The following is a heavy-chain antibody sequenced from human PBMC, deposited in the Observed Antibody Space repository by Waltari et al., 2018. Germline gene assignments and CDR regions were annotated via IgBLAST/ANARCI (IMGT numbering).Heavy chain of an antibody. Sequence: QVQLQESGPGLVKPSQTLYLTCTVSGVSISSGDAHWNWVRQPPGKGLEGIGYVDYSGSTYYNPSLKSLLTISVDTSKNQFYLHLNSVTAADTAVYYCARADYYYDKNWFDPWGQGTPVTVSS. D-gene: IGHD3-22*01. V-gene: IGHV4-30-4*08. J-gene: IGHJ5*02. CDR2: VDYSGST. CDR3: ARADYYYDKNWFDP. CDR1: GVSISSGDAH.